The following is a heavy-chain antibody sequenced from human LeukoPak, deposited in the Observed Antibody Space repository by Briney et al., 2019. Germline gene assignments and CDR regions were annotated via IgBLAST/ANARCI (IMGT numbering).Heavy chain of an antibody. CDR1: EFTFSNYA. CDR3: VASSCSGDCYSGLDN. D-gene: IGHD2-21*02. V-gene: IGHV3-23*01. CDR2: ISGSGGGT. Sequence: TGGSLRLSCAASEFTFSNYAMKWVRQAPGKGLEWVSAISGSGGGTYYADAVEGRFTISRDNSKNTLYLQMNSLRAEDTAVYFCVASSCSGDCYSGLDNWGQGTLVTVSS. J-gene: IGHJ4*02.